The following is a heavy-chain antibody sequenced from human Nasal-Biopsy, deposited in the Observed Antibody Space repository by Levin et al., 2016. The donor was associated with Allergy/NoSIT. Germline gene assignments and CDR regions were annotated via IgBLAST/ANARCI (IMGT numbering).Heavy chain of an antibody. J-gene: IGHJ3*02. V-gene: IGHV4-59*08. Sequence: SETLSLTCSVSGASISDYYWSWLRQPAGKGLESIGRIYFSGSADYNPSLESRVPISIDTSKNQFSLHLKSVTAADAAVYYCARHSQLGLIYVFDIWGQGTKVTVSS. D-gene: IGHD3/OR15-3a*01. CDR1: GASISDYY. CDR2: IYFSGSA. CDR3: ARHSQLGLIYVFDI.